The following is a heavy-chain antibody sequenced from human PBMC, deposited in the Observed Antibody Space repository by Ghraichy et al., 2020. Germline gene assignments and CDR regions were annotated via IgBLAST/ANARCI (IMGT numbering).Heavy chain of an antibody. V-gene: IGHV4-34*01. D-gene: IGHD3-10*01. J-gene: IGHJ5*02. CDR3: AVRFGELLNWFDP. CDR1: GGSFSGYY. Sequence: SETLSLTCAVYGGSFSGYYWSWIRQPPGKGLEWIGEINHSGSTNYNPSLKSRVTISVDTSKNQFSLKLSSVTAADTAMYYCAVRFGELLNWFDPWGQGTLVTVSS. CDR2: INHSGST.